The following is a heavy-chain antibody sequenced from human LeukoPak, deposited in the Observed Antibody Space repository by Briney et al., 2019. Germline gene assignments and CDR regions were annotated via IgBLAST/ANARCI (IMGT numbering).Heavy chain of an antibody. CDR3: ARDFSYDSSGYFDY. CDR1: VYTFTNYD. Sequence: RASVMVSCKASVYTFTNYDINWVRQATGQGLEWMGWMNPNSGHTAYAQKFQGRVTLTRNISISTAYMELSSLRSEDTAVYYCARDFSYDSSGYFDYWGQGTLVTVSS. V-gene: IGHV1-8*03. J-gene: IGHJ4*02. CDR2: MNPNSGHT. D-gene: IGHD3-22*01.